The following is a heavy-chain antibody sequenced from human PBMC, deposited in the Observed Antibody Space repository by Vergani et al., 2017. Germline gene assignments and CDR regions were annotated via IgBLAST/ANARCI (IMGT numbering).Heavy chain of an antibody. CDR3: ARVDTQVPATSHFYYMDV. CDR1: GGSISSGDHC. D-gene: IGHD6-25*01. V-gene: IGHV4-31*11. CDR2: IFYSGTT. J-gene: IGHJ6*03. Sequence: QVQLQESGPGVVKPSQTLSLTCAVSGGSISSGDHCWTWIRQRPGKGLEWIGYIFYSGTTYDNPSLRSRLTISVDTSQNQFSLKLRSVTAADTAVYYCARVDTQVPATSHFYYMDVWGKGNTGVVS.